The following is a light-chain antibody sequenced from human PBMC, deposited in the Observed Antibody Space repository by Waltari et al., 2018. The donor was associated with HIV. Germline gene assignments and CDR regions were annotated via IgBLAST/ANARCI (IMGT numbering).Light chain of an antibody. CDR1: QTVSYTSNDKSY. J-gene: IGKJ4*01. Sequence: VLTQSPEFLTVSQGARATINCTSSQTVSYTSNDKSYLAWYQQQPGQPPKLLVSGASSRHPGVPDRFSGSGSGTSFTLTIDNLQPEDVGIYYCQQYYTTPLFGGGTKVEI. CDR2: GAS. V-gene: IGKV4-1*01. CDR3: QQYYTTPL.